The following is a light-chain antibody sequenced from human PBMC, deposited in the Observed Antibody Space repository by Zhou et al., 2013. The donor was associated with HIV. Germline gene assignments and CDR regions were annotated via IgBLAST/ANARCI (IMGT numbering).Light chain of an antibody. Sequence: EIVLTQSPGILSLSPGERATLSCRASQSVSGSFLAWYQQKPGQAPRLIIYGASSRATGIPDRFSGSGSGTDFTLTISRLEPEDFAIYYCQQYGNSPRFSFGPGTKVDIK. CDR1: QSVSGSF. CDR2: GAS. V-gene: IGKV3-20*01. J-gene: IGKJ3*01. CDR3: QQYGNSPRFS.